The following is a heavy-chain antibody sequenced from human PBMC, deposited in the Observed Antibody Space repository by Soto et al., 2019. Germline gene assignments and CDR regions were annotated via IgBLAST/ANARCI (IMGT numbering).Heavy chain of an antibody. D-gene: IGHD2-21*02. V-gene: IGHV4-59*01. J-gene: IGHJ5*02. CDR2: IFYSGSSGST. CDR3: ARTALGWLDP. CDR1: GASISSYY. Sequence: SETLSLTCSVSGASISSYYWSWIRHPPGKGLEWIGYIFYSGSSGSTNYNPSLKSRVTISVDTSKNQFSLKVSSVTAEDTAVYYCARTALGWLDPWGQGTLVTVSS.